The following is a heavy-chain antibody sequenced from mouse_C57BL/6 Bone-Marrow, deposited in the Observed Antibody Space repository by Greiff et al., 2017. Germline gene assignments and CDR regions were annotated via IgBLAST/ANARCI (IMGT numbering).Heavy chain of an antibody. CDR2: ILPGSGST. D-gene: IGHD2-2*01. J-gene: IGHJ3*01. V-gene: IGHV1-9*01. CDR1: GYTFTGYW. Sequence: QVQLQQSGAELMKPGASVKLSCKATGYTFTGYWIEWVKQRPGHGLEWIGEILPGSGSTNYTEKFKGKATFTADTSSNTAYMQLSSLKIEDSAIYYGSYGYDPAWFAYWGQGTLVTVSA. CDR3: SYGYDPAWFAY.